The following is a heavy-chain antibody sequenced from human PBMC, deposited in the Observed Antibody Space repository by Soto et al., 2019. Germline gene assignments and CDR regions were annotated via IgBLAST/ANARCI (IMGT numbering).Heavy chain of an antibody. V-gene: IGHV1-3*01. CDR1: GYTFSTYA. CDR3: ARGKGMEENYYYYGMDV. CDR2: INGGNGHT. Sequence: QVQVVQSGAEVKKPGASVKVSCKASGYTFSTYALPWVRQAPGQGLEWMGWINGGNGHTRYSQKFKDRVTISMDTPASTAYMELSGLRSEDTAVYYWARGKGMEENYYYYGMDVWGQGTTVTVSS. D-gene: IGHD1-1*01. J-gene: IGHJ6*02.